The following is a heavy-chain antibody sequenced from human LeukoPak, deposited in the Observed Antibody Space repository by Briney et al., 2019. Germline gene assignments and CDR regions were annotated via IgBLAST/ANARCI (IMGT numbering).Heavy chain of an antibody. V-gene: IGHV6-1*01. CDR2: TYYRSKWYN. CDR3: ARDMEVGIAAAGHNWFDP. CDR1: GDSVSINSAA. J-gene: IGHJ5*02. D-gene: IGHD6-13*01. Sequence: SPTLSLTFAISGDSVSINSAAWSWVRQSPSRGLEWLGRTYYRSKWYNDYAVSVKSRITINPDTSKNQFSIQLNSVTPEDTAVYHCARDMEVGIAAAGHNWFDPWGQGTLVTVSS.